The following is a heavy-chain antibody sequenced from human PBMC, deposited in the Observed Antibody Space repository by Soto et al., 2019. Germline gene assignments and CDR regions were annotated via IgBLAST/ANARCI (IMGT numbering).Heavy chain of an antibody. J-gene: IGHJ4*02. V-gene: IGHV1-2*02. Sequence: ASVKVSCKASGYTFTSYAIHWVRQAPEQGPEWMGEIGPESGATRYAQKFQGRVTMTMDMSITTVYMELSNLSPDDTAVYYCGRGRSGQIVVFYWGQGTPVTVSS. D-gene: IGHD5-12*01. CDR2: IGPESGAT. CDR1: GYTFTSYA. CDR3: GRGRSGQIVVFY.